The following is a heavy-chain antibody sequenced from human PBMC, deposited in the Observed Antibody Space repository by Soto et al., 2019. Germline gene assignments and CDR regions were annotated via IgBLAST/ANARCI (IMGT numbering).Heavy chain of an antibody. V-gene: IGHV1-18*01. Sequence: ASVKVSCKASGYSFTNYAISWVRQAPGQGLEWMGWISPYNGNRNYAQKFQGRVTMTTDTSTSTAYMELRSLRSDDTAVYYCARVPASSIWRSDFYFGMDVWGQGTTVTV. CDR1: GYSFTNYA. D-gene: IGHD6-13*01. J-gene: IGHJ6*02. CDR3: ARVPASSIWRSDFYFGMDV. CDR2: ISPYNGNR.